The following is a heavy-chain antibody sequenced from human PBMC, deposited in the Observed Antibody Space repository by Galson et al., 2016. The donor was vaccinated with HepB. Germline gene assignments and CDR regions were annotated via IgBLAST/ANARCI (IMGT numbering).Heavy chain of an antibody. CDR1: GFSLTDYW. V-gene: IGHV5-51*01. D-gene: IGHD5-12*01. CDR3: ARHLGARYSLPQGGMDV. CDR2: IYPGDSDT. Sequence: QSGAEVKKPGESLKISCKGSGFSLTDYWIAWVRQVPGKGLEWMGIIYPGDSDTRYSPSFQGQVTISANKSLNTAYLQWSSLRASDTAMDYCARHLGARYSLPQGGMDVWGKGTTVTVSS. J-gene: IGHJ6*04.